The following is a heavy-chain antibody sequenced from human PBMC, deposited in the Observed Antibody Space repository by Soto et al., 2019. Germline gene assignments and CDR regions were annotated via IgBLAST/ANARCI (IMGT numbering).Heavy chain of an antibody. D-gene: IGHD2-2*01. V-gene: IGHV4-34*01. CDR1: GGSFSGYY. Sequence: SETLSLTCAVYGGSFSGYYWSWIRQPPGKGLEWIGEINHSGSTNYNPSLKSRVTISVDTSKNQFSLKLSSVTAADTAVYYCVRILGVVVPAAMSRWFDPWGQGTLVTVSS. J-gene: IGHJ5*02. CDR3: VRILGVVVPAAMSRWFDP. CDR2: INHSGST.